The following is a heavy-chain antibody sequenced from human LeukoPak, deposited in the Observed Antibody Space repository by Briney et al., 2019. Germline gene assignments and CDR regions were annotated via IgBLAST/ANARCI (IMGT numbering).Heavy chain of an antibody. J-gene: IGHJ4*02. CDR3: GRLDDYDYSAW. CDR2: IYYNGNT. D-gene: IGHD3-22*01. CDR1: SASIRSSNYY. Sequence: SETLSLTCTVSSASIRSSNYYWGWIRQPPGKGLEWIGSIYYNGNTYYNPSLKSRVTISVDTSKNQFSLKLNSVTAADTAVYFCGRLDDYDYSAWWGQGILVTVFS. V-gene: IGHV4-39*01.